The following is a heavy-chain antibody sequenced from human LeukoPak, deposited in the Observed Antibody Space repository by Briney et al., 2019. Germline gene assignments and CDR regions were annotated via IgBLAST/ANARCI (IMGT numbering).Heavy chain of an antibody. Sequence: GGSLRLSCAASGFTFSDYYMSWIRQAPGKGLEWVAVIWYDGSNKYYADSVKGRFTISRDNSKNTLYLQMNSLRAEDTAVYYCARGRGSGSYYFDYWGQGTLVTVSS. CDR1: GFTFSDYY. D-gene: IGHD6-19*01. CDR2: IWYDGSNK. CDR3: ARGRGSGSYYFDY. J-gene: IGHJ4*02. V-gene: IGHV3-33*08.